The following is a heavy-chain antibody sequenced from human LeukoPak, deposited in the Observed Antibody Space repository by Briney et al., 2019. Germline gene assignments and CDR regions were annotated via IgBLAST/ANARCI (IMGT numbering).Heavy chain of an antibody. Sequence: GGSLRLSCAASGFTFSSYGMHWVRQAPAKGLEWVAFIRYDGSNKYYADSVKGRFTISRDNSKNTLYLQMNSLRAEDTAVYYCAYSYDSSGCIDYWGQGTLVTVSS. CDR3: AYSYDSSGCIDY. CDR2: IRYDGSNK. CDR1: GFTFSSYG. D-gene: IGHD3-22*01. J-gene: IGHJ4*02. V-gene: IGHV3-30*02.